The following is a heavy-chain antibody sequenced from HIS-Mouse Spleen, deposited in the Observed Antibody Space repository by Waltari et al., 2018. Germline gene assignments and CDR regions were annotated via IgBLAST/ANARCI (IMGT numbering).Heavy chain of an antibody. V-gene: IGHV3-30*18. CDR2: ISYDGSNK. CDR3: AKDKHHAFDY. CDR1: GFTFSSYG. J-gene: IGHJ4*02. Sequence: QVQLVESGGGVVQPGTSLSPSCSASGFTFSSYGMHWVRQAPGKGLEGVAVISYDGSNKYYADSVKGRFTISRDNSKNTLYLQMNSLRAEDTAVYYCAKDKHHAFDYWGQGTLVIVSS.